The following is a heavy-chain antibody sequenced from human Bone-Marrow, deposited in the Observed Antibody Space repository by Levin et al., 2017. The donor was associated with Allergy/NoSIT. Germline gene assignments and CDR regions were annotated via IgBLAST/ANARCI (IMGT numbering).Heavy chain of an antibody. Sequence: PSETLSLTCAASGFTFSNAWMAWVRQAPGKGLEWVGRIKSKTGGGTTDYAAPVKGRFTISRDDSKNTLYLQMNSLKTEDTAVYYCVLYTSGYFPYWGQGTLVTVSS. J-gene: IGHJ4*02. D-gene: IGHD5-18*01. V-gene: IGHV3-15*01. CDR3: VLYTSGYFPY. CDR1: GFTFSNAW. CDR2: IKSKTGGGTT.